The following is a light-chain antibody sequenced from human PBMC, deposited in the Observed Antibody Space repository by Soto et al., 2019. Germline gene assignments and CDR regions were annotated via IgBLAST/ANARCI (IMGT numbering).Light chain of an antibody. CDR3: QEYNKRLWT. J-gene: IGKJ1*01. CDR2: GAS. V-gene: IGKV3-15*01. CDR1: QSVSSD. Sequence: EMVLTQSPATLSVSPGERVTLSCRASQSVSSDLAWYQQKPGQAPRLLIYGASTRATAIPARFSGSGSGTEFTLTISRLLSDDFGVYYGQEYNKRLWTVGPGTKVEIK.